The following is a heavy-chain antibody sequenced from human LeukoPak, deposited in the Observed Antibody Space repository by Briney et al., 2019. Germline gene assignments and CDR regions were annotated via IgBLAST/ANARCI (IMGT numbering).Heavy chain of an antibody. CDR3: ARDGLWRIAASPCWFDP. D-gene: IGHD6-6*01. J-gene: IGHJ5*02. Sequence: ASVKVSCKASGYTFTSYGISWVRQAPGQGLEWMGWISAYNGNTNYAQKLQGRVTMTTDTFTSTAYMELRSLRSDDTAVYYCARDGLWRIAASPCWFDPWGQGTLVTVSS. V-gene: IGHV1-18*01. CDR1: GYTFTSYG. CDR2: ISAYNGNT.